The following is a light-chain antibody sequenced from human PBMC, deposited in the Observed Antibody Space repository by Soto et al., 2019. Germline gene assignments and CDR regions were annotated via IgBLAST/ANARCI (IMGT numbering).Light chain of an antibody. Sequence: EIVLTQSPGTLSLSPGERATLSCRASQSVSGYYLAWYQQKPGQAPRLLIYGASSRATGIPDRFSGSESGTDFTLTISRLEPEDFAVYYWQQYGSSPLTFGGGTKVEIK. V-gene: IGKV3-20*01. CDR2: GAS. CDR3: QQYGSSPLT. CDR1: QSVSGYY. J-gene: IGKJ4*01.